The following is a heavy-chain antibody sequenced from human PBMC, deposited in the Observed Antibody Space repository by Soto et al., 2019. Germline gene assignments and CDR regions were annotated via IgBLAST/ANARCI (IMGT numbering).Heavy chain of an antibody. V-gene: IGHV1-24*01. CDR1: GYTLTELS. Sequence: ASRKVSCKVSGYTLTELSMHWVRQAPGKGLEWMGGFDPEDGETIYAQKFQGRVTMTEDTSTDTAYMELSSLRSEDTAVYYCATGNYDSSGYYYRPFDPWGQGTLVTVSS. D-gene: IGHD3-22*01. J-gene: IGHJ5*02. CDR2: FDPEDGET. CDR3: ATGNYDSSGYYYRPFDP.